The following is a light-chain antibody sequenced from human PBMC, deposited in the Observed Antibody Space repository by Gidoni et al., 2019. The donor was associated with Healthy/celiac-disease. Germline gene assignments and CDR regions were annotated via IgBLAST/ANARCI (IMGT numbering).Light chain of an antibody. CDR1: QSVSSN. CDR2: GAS. CDR3: QQYNNWPPLT. V-gene: IGKV3-15*01. J-gene: IGKJ5*01. Sequence: IVMPQSPATLSVSPGERATLSCRASQSVSSNLAWYQQKPGQAPRLLIYGASTRATGIPARFSGSGSGTEFTLTISSLQSEDFAVYYCQQYNNWPPLTFGQGTRLEIK.